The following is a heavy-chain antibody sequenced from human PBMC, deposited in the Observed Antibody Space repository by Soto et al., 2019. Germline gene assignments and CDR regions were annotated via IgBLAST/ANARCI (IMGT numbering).Heavy chain of an antibody. D-gene: IGHD3-10*01. CDR2: ISSTSRTI. CDR1: EFTFNTHA. CDR3: ALGYGWGTTFDY. V-gene: IGHV3-48*04. Sequence: EMQLVESGGISVQPGGSLRLSCAASEFTFNTHAMNWVRQTPGKGLEWVSFISSTSRTIYYPDSVKGRFTISRDNAKNTLYLQMNNLRAEDTAVYYCALGYGWGTTFDYWRQGPMVTASS. J-gene: IGHJ4*02.